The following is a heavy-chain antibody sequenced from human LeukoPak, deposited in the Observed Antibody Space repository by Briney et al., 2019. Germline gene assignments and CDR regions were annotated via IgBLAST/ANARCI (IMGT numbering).Heavy chain of an antibody. CDR2: MNPNSGNT. CDR1: GYTFTSYD. Sequence: GASVKVSYKASGYTFTSYDISWVRQAAGQGLEWMGWMNPNSGNTGYAQKFKGRVTMPGNTSINTAYMELSSLRSEDTAVYYCARGLRDSSGREYFQHWGQGTLVTVSS. J-gene: IGHJ1*01. CDR3: ARGLRDSSGREYFQH. V-gene: IGHV1-8*01. D-gene: IGHD3-22*01.